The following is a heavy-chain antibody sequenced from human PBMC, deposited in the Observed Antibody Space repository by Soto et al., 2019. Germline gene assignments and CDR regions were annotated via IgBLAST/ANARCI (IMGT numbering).Heavy chain of an antibody. D-gene: IGHD3-3*01. CDR2: IYYSGST. Sequence: QVQLQESGPGLVKPSQTLSLTCTVSGGSISSGGYYWSWIRQHPGKGLEWIGYIYYSGSTYSNPSLKSRVTMSVDTSKNQFSLKLSSVTAADTAVYYCARERTGGDFWSGYGNNYYYMDVWGKGTTVTFSS. CDR1: GGSISSGGYY. J-gene: IGHJ6*03. CDR3: ARERTGGDFWSGYGNNYYYMDV. V-gene: IGHV4-31*03.